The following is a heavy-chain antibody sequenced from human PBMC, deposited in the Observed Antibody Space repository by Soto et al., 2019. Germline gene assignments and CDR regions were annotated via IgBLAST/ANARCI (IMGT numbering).Heavy chain of an antibody. V-gene: IGHV4-59*01. CDR3: ARQGPASILNTWFDT. CDR2: IYYSGST. Sequence: PSETLSLTCTVSGGSISSYYWSWIRQPPGKGLEWIGYIYYSGSTNYNPSLKSRATISLDTSKNQFSLKLSSVTAADTAVYYCARQGPASILNTWFDTWGQGTLVTVS. CDR1: GGSISSYY. D-gene: IGHD2-2*01. J-gene: IGHJ5*02.